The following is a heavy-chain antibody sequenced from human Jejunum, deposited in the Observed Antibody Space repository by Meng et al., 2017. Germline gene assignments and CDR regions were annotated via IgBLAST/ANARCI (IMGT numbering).Heavy chain of an antibody. CDR1: GFTFSSYA. CDR2: MSSSAATI. Sequence: GESLKISCAASGFTFSSYAMSWVRQTPQKGLEWVASMSSSAATIHHAASVRGRFTISRDLPKSTLYLQMNSLRADDTAIYYCVKGGEDDNIYLDSWGQGVLVTVSS. V-gene: IGHV3-23*01. CDR3: VKGGEDDNIYLDS. J-gene: IGHJ4*02. D-gene: IGHD2/OR15-2a*01.